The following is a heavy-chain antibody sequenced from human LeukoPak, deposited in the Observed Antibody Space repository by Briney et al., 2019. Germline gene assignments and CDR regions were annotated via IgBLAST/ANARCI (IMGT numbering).Heavy chain of an antibody. Sequence: SETLSPTCTVSGASISSSYWSWIRQPAGQGLEWIGRIYTSGSTNYNPSIKGRVTMSMDTSKKQFSLRLSSVTAADTAVYYCARDYYDFWNYYYMDVWGKGTTVTVSS. V-gene: IGHV4-4*07. D-gene: IGHD3-3*01. CDR3: ARDYYDFWNYYYMDV. CDR1: GASISSSY. CDR2: IYTSGST. J-gene: IGHJ6*03.